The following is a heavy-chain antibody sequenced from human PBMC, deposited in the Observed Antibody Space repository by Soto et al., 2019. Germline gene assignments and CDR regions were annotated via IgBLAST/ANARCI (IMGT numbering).Heavy chain of an antibody. CDR3: ERGIRGSYGFDY. J-gene: IGHJ4*02. CDR1: GFTFNSHW. D-gene: IGHD6-6*01. Sequence: EVQLVESGGGLVQPGGSLRLSCAASGFTFNSHWMHWVRQAPGKGLVWVSRVNGDGSSTNYADSVMGRFTISRDNAKNTVYLQMNSLRAEDTAVFYCERGIRGSYGFDYWGQGTQVTVSS. V-gene: IGHV3-74*01. CDR2: VNGDGSST.